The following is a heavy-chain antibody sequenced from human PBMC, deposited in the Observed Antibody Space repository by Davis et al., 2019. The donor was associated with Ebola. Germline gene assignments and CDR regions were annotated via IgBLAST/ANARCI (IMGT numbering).Heavy chain of an antibody. V-gene: IGHV3-23*01. CDR3: AKLSGYSYGYFDY. D-gene: IGHD5-18*01. J-gene: IGHJ4*02. Sequence: GESLKISCAASGFTFSSYAMSWVRQAPGKGLEWVSAISGSGGSTYYADSVKGRFTISRDNSKNTLYLQMNSLRAEDTAVYYCAKLSGYSYGYFDYWGQGTLVTVSS. CDR1: GFTFSSYA. CDR2: ISGSGGST.